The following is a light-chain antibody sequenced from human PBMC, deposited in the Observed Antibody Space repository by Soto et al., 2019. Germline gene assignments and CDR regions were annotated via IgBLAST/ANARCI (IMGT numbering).Light chain of an antibody. CDR2: AAS. Sequence: DIQMTQSPSSLSASVGDRVTIACRASQTISTYLNWYQQKPGQAPILLIYAASDLQSGVPSRFSGSGSGTDFALTISSLQPEDFAIYYCQQGYSTPRTFGQGTKVDIK. J-gene: IGKJ1*01. CDR1: QTISTY. V-gene: IGKV1-39*01. CDR3: QQGYSTPRT.